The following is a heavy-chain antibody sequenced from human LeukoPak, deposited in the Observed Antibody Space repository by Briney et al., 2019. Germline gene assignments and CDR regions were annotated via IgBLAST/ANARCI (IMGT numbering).Heavy chain of an antibody. CDR3: ARDAPFCGGDCYYY. CDR2: IYTSGST. Sequence: PSQTLSLTCTVSGGSISSGSYYWSWIRQPAGTGLEWIGRIYTSGSTNYNPSLKSRVTISVDTSKNQFSLKLSSVPAADTAVYYCARDAPFCGGDCYYYCGQGTLGTVSS. D-gene: IGHD2-21*01. V-gene: IGHV4-61*02. J-gene: IGHJ4*02. CDR1: GGSISSGSYY.